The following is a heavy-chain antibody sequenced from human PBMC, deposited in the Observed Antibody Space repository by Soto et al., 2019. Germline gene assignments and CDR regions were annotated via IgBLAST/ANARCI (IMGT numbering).Heavy chain of an antibody. Sequence: GGSLRLSCAASGFTFSSYDMHWVRQATGKGLEWVSAIGTAGDTYYPGSVKGRFTISRENAKNSLYLQMNSLRAGDTAVYYCARENSSSWYYFDYWGQGTLVTVSS. J-gene: IGHJ4*02. D-gene: IGHD6-13*01. V-gene: IGHV3-13*01. CDR1: GFTFSSYD. CDR3: ARENSSSWYYFDY. CDR2: IGTAGDT.